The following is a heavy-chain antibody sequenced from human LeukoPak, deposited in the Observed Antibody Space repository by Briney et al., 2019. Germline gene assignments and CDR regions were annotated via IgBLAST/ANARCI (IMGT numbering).Heavy chain of an antibody. CDR2: TYYRSKWYY. CDR1: GDSVSSNSAA. Sequence: SRTLSLTCAISGDSVSSNSAAWNWIRQSPSRGLEWLGRTYYRSKWYYDYAVAVKSRISINPDTSKNQFSLQLSSVTPEDTAVYYCARDPVGGSTIFDYWGQGTLVTVSS. CDR3: ARDPVGGSTIFDY. V-gene: IGHV6-1*01. J-gene: IGHJ4*02. D-gene: IGHD1-26*01.